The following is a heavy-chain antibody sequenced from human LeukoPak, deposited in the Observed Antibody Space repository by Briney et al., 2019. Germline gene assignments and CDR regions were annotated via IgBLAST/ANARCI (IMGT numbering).Heavy chain of an antibody. CDR1: GFTFSSYA. CDR3: ASREMATTWARYYFDY. CDR2: ISYDGSNK. J-gene: IGHJ4*02. Sequence: AGGSLRLSCAASGFTFSSYAMHWVRQAPGKGLEWVAVISYDGSNKYYADSVKGRFTISRDNAKNSLYLQMNSLRAEDTAVYYCASREMATTWARYYFDYWGQGTLVTVSS. D-gene: IGHD5-24*01. V-gene: IGHV3-30-3*01.